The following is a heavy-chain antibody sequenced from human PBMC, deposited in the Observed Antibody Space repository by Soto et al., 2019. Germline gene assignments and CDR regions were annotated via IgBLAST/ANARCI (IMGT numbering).Heavy chain of an antibody. CDR3: ARLPRTDNLRFLEWLFDY. V-gene: IGHV3-21*01. CDR2: ISSSSSYI. D-gene: IGHD3-3*01. Sequence: NPGGSLRLSCAASGFTFSSYSMNWVRQAPGKGLEWVSSISSSSSYIYYADSVKGRFTISRDNAKNSLYLQMNSLRAEDTAVYYCARLPRTDNLRFLEWLFDYWGQGTLVTVSS. J-gene: IGHJ4*02. CDR1: GFTFSSYS.